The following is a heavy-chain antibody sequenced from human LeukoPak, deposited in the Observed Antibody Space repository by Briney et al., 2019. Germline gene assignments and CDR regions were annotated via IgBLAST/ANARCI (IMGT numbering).Heavy chain of an antibody. J-gene: IGHJ6*02. D-gene: IGHD2-2*01. CDR1: GDSIYNYY. CDR3: ARVPRQYQPNYGMDV. CDR2: IYSSGST. V-gene: IGHV4-4*07. Sequence: SETLSLTCTVSGDSIYNYYWSWIRQPAGKGLEWIGRIYSSGSTNYNPSLKSRVTISVDASRNQFSLKLSSVTAADTAVYYCARVPRQYQPNYGMDVWGQGTTVTVSS.